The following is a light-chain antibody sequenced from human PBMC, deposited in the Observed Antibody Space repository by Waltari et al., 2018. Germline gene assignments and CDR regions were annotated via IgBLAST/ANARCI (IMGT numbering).Light chain of an antibody. CDR1: QSVLYSSNNKNY. V-gene: IGKV4-1*01. J-gene: IGKJ5*01. CDR3: QQFYTTPMT. Sequence: DIVMTQSPDSLAVSLGERATINSKSSQSVLYSSNNKNYVAWYQQKPGQPPKLLVDWASTRETGVPDRFSAGGSGTDFTLTISSLQAEDVAVYYCQQFYTTPMTFGQGTRLEIK. CDR2: WAS.